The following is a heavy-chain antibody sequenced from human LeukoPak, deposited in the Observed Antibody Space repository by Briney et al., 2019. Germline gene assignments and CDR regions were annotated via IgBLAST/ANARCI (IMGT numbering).Heavy chain of an antibody. J-gene: IGHJ5*02. CDR2: INHSGST. D-gene: IGHD4/OR15-4a*01. Sequence: SETLSLTCAVYGGSFSGYYWSWIRQPPGKGLEWIGEINHSGSTNYNPSLKSRVTISVDTSKNQFSLKLSSVTAADRAVYYCARGGAWFDPWGQGPLVTVSS. V-gene: IGHV4-34*01. CDR1: GGSFSGYY. CDR3: ARGGAWFDP.